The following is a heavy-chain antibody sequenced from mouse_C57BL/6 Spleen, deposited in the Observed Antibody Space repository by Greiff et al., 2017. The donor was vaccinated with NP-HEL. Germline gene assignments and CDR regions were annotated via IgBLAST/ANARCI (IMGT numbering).Heavy chain of an antibody. D-gene: IGHD2-5*01. CDR3: TRSHYSNYPAWFAY. J-gene: IGHJ3*01. CDR2: IYPGNSDT. Sequence: EVQLQQSGTVLARPGASVKMSCKTSGYTFTSYWMHWVKQRPGQGLEWIGAIYPGNSDTSYNQKFKGKAKLTAVTSASTAYMELSSLTNEDSAVYYCTRSHYSNYPAWFAYWGQGTLVTVSA. CDR1: GYTFTSYW. V-gene: IGHV1-5*01.